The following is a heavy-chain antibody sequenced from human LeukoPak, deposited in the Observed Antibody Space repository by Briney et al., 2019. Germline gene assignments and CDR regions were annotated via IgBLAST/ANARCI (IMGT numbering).Heavy chain of an antibody. D-gene: IGHD5-18*01. CDR2: INHSGST. CDR1: GESFSGYY. Sequence: SETLSLTCAVYGESFSGYYWSWIRQPPGKGLEWIGEINHSGSTNYNPSLKSRVTISVDTSKNQFSLKLSSVTAADTAVYYCARGLGDTAMVKDYWGQGTLVTVSS. CDR3: ARGLGDTAMVKDY. J-gene: IGHJ4*02. V-gene: IGHV4-34*01.